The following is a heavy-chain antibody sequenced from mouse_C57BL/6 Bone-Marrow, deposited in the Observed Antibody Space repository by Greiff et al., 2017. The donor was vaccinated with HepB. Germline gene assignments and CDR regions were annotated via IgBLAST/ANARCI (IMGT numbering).Heavy chain of an antibody. Sequence: EVKVEESGGGLVKPGGSLKLSCAASGFTFSSYAMSWVRQTPEKRLEWVATISDGGSYTYYPDNVKGRFTISRDNAKNNLYLQMSHLKSEDTAMYYCARDYSNYVWFAYWGQGTLVTVSA. V-gene: IGHV5-4*01. D-gene: IGHD2-5*01. CDR1: GFTFSSYA. CDR2: ISDGGSYT. J-gene: IGHJ3*01. CDR3: ARDYSNYVWFAY.